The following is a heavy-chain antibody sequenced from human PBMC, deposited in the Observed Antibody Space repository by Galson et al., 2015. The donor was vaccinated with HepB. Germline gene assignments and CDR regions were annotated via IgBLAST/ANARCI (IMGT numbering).Heavy chain of an antibody. J-gene: IGHJ5*02. V-gene: IGHV3-23*01. D-gene: IGHD3-10*01. Sequence: SLRLSCAASGFTFSSYAMSWVRQAPGKGLEWVSAISGSGGSTYYADSVKGRFTISRDNSKNTLYLQMNSLRAEDTAVYYCAKDPPPLENLTDYYGLKGWFDPWGQGTPVTVSS. CDR1: GFTFSSYA. CDR2: ISGSGGST. CDR3: AKDPPPLENLTDYYGLKGWFDP.